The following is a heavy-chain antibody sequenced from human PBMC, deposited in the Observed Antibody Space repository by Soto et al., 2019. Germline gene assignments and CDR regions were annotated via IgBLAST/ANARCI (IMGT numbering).Heavy chain of an antibody. CDR1: GGSISSYY. Sequence: ETLSLTCTVSGGSISSYYWSWIRQPPGKGLEWIGYIYYSGSTNYNPSLKSRVTISVDTSKNQFSLKLSSVTAADTAVYYCARVGPYGSGSYYYYYYYMDVWGKGTTVTVSS. CDR3: ARVGPYGSGSYYYYYYYMDV. CDR2: IYYSGST. D-gene: IGHD3-10*01. J-gene: IGHJ6*03. V-gene: IGHV4-59*01.